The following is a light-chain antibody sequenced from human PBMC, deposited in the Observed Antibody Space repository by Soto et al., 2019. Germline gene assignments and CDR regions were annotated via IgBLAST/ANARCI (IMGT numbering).Light chain of an antibody. V-gene: IGKV3-20*01. CDR3: QQYGSSPRT. J-gene: IGKJ1*01. Sequence: VLTQSPGTLSLSPGERATLSCRASQSVSSSYLAWYQQKPGQAPRLLIYGASSRATGIPDRFSGSGSGTDFTLTISRLEPEDFAVYYCQQYGSSPRTFGQGTKVDIK. CDR2: GAS. CDR1: QSVSSSY.